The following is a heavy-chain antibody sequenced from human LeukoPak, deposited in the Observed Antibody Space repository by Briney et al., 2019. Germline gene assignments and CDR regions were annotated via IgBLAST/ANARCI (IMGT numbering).Heavy chain of an antibody. V-gene: IGHV4-59*01. CDR2: IFYTGTT. CDR1: GGSISSYY. Sequence: SETLSLTCTVSGGSISSYYWNWIRQPPGKGLEWIGYIFYTGTTNYNPSLKSRVTISVDTSKSQFSLKLNSVTAADTAVYYCARDYKWEPVGSYCYYAMDVWGQGTTVTVSS. CDR3: ARDYKWEPVGSYCYYAMDV. D-gene: IGHD1-26*01. J-gene: IGHJ6*02.